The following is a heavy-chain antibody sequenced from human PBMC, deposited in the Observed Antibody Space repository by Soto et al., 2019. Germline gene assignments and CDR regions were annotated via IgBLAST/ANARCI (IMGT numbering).Heavy chain of an antibody. CDR2: TYFRSKWFN. Sequence: SQTLSLTCVISGDRVSSNTAAWNWIRQSPSRGLEWLGRTYFRSKWFNNYAESVTSRITFNPDASKNQFSLQLNSVTPDDTAVYYCASEVMASLGVFNSLGRGTLVTV. CDR3: ASEVMASLGVFNS. D-gene: IGHD2-8*01. CDR1: GDRVSSNTAA. V-gene: IGHV6-1*01. J-gene: IGHJ5*01.